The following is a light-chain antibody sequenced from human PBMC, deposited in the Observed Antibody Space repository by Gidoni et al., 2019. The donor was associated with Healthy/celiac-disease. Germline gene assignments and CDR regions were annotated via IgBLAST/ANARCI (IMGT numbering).Light chain of an antibody. CDR1: SSNIGSNN. J-gene: IGLJ1*01. Sequence: QSVLTQPPSASGAPGPRVTISCSGSSSNIGSNNLNWYQQLPGTAPQLLIYRNNQRPSAVPDRFSGSKSGTSASLAISGLQSEDEADYYCAAWDDSLNALYVFGTGTKVTVL. V-gene: IGLV1-44*01. CDR3: AAWDDSLNALYV. CDR2: RNN.